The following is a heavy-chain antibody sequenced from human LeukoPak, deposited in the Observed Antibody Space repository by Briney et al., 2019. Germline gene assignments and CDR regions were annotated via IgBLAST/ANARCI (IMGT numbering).Heavy chain of an antibody. CDR2: INHSGST. CDR1: GGSFSGYY. J-gene: IGHJ5*02. D-gene: IGHD3-9*01. V-gene: IGHV4-34*01. CDR3: ARGFNVLRYFDWPSRWFDP. Sequence: SETLSLTCAVYGGSFSGYYWSWIRQPPGKGLKWIGEINHSGSTNYNPSLKSRVTISVDTSKNQFSLKLSSVTAADTAVYYCARGFNVLRYFDWPSRWFDPWGQGTPVTVSS.